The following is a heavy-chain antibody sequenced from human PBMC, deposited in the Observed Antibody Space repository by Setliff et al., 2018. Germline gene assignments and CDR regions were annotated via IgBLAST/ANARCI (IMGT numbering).Heavy chain of an antibody. CDR1: GGAVSGDY. CDR2: INYSGST. J-gene: IGHJ6*03. CDR3: ATRKSSGRLYDMDV. V-gene: IGHV4-59*02. D-gene: IGHD1-26*01. Sequence: PSETLSLTCSVSGGAVSGDYWTWIRQPPGKGLEYIGYINYSGSTNYNPSLKSRVTISGDTSKNQVSLRLSSVTAADTAVYYCATRKSSGRLYDMDVWGKGTTGTVSS.